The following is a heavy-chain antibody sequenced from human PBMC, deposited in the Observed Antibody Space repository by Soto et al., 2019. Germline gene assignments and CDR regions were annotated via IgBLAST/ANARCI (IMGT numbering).Heavy chain of an antibody. CDR2: IIPIFATP. D-gene: IGHD4-17*01. V-gene: IGHV1-69*06. Sequence: QVQLVQSGAEVKKPGSSLKFSCKAPGGPFSDYPLTGWRRAPGQGPGGWGGIIPIFATPNYAQKFQGRVTITADKSTSTAYMELSNLRSEDTAIYFCARDPDYGTNSGLGLVDYWGQGTLVTVTS. CDR3: ARDPDYGTNSGLGLVDY. CDR1: GGPFSDYP. J-gene: IGHJ4*02.